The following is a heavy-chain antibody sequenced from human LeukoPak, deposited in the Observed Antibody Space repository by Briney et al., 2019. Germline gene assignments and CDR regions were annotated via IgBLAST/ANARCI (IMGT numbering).Heavy chain of an antibody. Sequence: PSETLSLTCTVSGGSISSGDYYWSWIRQPPGKGLEWIGYIYYSGSTYYNPSLKSRVTISVDTSKNQFSLKLSSVTAADTAVYYCARGGLEQLVEGFDYWGQGNLVTVSS. CDR1: GGSISSGDYY. D-gene: IGHD6-6*01. J-gene: IGHJ4*02. CDR3: ARGGLEQLVEGFDY. CDR2: IYYSGST. V-gene: IGHV4-30-4*08.